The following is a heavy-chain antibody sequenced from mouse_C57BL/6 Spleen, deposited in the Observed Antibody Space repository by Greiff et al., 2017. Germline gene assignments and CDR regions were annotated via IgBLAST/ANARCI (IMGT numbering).Heavy chain of an antibody. J-gene: IGHJ2*01. V-gene: IGHV5-4*01. CDR2: ISDGGRYT. CDR3: AREGIYYDYSYYFDY. Sequence: EVKLVESGGGLVKPGGSLKLSCAASGFTFSSYAMSWVRQTPEKRLEWVATISDGGRYTYYPDNVKGRFTISRDNAKNNLYLQMSHLKSEDTAMYYCAREGIYYDYSYYFDYWGQGTTLTVSS. D-gene: IGHD2-4*01. CDR1: GFTFSSYA.